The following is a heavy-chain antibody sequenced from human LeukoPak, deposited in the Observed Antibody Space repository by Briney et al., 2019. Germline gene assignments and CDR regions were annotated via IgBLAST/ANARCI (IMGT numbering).Heavy chain of an antibody. Sequence: GGSLRLSCAASGFTFRDYNMSWIRQAPGKGLEYISYINTGDTSIYYAGSVKGRFTISRDNAKNSLYLQMNNVRAEDTAVYYCARTSTNCLDCWGQGTLVTVSS. CDR1: GFTFRDYN. CDR3: ARTSTNCLDC. J-gene: IGHJ4*02. CDR2: INTGDTSI. D-gene: IGHD2-2*01. V-gene: IGHV3-11*04.